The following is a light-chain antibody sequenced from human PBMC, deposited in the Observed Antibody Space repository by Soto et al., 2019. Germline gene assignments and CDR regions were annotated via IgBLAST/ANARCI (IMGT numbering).Light chain of an antibody. CDR3: SSFTSSSTLV. CDR2: EVS. J-gene: IGLJ1*01. V-gene: IGLV2-14*01. CDR1: SSDVGGYNY. Sequence: QSALTQPASVSASPGQSITISCTGTSSDVGGYNYASWYQQHPGKAPKLMIYEVSNRPSGVSNRFSGSKSGNTASLTISGLQAEDEADYYCSSFTSSSTLVFGTGTRSPS.